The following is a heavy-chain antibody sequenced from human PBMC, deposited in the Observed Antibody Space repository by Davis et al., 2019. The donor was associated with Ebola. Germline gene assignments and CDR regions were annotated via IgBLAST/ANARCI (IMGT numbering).Heavy chain of an antibody. CDR3: SGLGASSGWYLP. J-gene: IGHJ5*02. D-gene: IGHD6-19*01. CDR2: ISYDGSNK. CDR1: GFTFSSYG. Sequence: GESLKISCAASGFTFSSYGMHWVRQAPGKGLEWVAVISYDGSNKYYADSVKGRFTISRDNSKNTLYLQMNSLRAEDTAVYYCSGLGASSGWYLPWGQGTLVTVFS. V-gene: IGHV3-30*03.